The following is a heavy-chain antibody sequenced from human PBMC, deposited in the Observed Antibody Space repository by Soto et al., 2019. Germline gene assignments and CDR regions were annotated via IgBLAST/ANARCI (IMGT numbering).Heavy chain of an antibody. J-gene: IGHJ6*02. V-gene: IGHV1-69*10. CDR3: ASQSQYSGSYYYYYGMDV. Sequence: ASVKVSCKASGGTFSSYAISWVRQAPGQGLEWMGGIIPILGIANYAQKFQGRVTITADKSTSTAYMELSSLRSEDTAVYYCASQSQYSGSYYYYYGMDVWGQGTTVTVSS. CDR2: IIPILGIA. CDR1: GGTFSSYA. D-gene: IGHD1-26*01.